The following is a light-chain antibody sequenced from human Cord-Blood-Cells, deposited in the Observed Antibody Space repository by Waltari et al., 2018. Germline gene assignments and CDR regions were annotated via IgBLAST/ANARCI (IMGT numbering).Light chain of an antibody. CDR3: QQRSNWPPYT. V-gene: IGKV3-11*01. CDR1: QSVSSY. J-gene: IGKJ2*01. CDR2: DAS. Sequence: IVLTQYPATLSLSPGEGATVSCSASQSVSSYLAWYQQKPGQAPRLLIYDASNRATGIPARFSGSGSGTDFTLTISSLEPEDFAVYYCQQRSNWPPYTFGQGTKLEIK.